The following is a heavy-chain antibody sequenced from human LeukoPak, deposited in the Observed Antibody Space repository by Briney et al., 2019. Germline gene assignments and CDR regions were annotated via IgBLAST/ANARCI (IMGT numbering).Heavy chain of an antibody. Sequence: GGSLRLSCAASGSTFSSYCMIWVRQAPGKGLDLLVNIKQDGSEKYYVDSVKGRFTISRDNAKNSLYLQMNSLRAEDTAVYYCARDKADVDILATIKSYGMDVWGQGTTVTVSS. D-gene: IGHD5-12*01. CDR2: IKQDGSEK. V-gene: IGHV3-7*01. CDR1: GSTFSSYC. CDR3: ARDKADVDILATIKSYGMDV. J-gene: IGHJ6*02.